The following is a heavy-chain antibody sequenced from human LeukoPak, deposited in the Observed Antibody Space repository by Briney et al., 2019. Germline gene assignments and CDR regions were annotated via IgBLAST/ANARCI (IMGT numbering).Heavy chain of an antibody. CDR2: IYHTGSA. J-gene: IGHJ4*02. Sequence: SETLSLTCSVSGYSFTSGHYWGWIRQPPGKGLEWIANIYHTGSAHYNPSLKSRVTISVDTSKNQFSLKLSSVTAADTAVYYCARYCTSTTCILRGFDYWGQGTLVTVST. CDR1: GYSFTSGHY. CDR3: ARYCTSTTCILRGFDY. V-gene: IGHV4-38-2*01. D-gene: IGHD2-2*01.